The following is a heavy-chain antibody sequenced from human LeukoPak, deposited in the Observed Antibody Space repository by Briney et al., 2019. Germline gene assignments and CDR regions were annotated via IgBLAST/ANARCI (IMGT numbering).Heavy chain of an antibody. V-gene: IGHV1-69*01. CDR1: GGTFSSYA. CDR3: ARDLGDYGENYYYGLDV. D-gene: IGHD4-17*01. J-gene: IGHJ6*02. Sequence: SVKVSCKASGGTFSSYAISWVRQAPGQGLEWMGGIIPIFGTANYAQKFQGRVTITADESTSTAYMELSSLRSEDTAVYYCARDLGDYGENYYYGLDVWGQGTTVTVSS. CDR2: IIPIFGTA.